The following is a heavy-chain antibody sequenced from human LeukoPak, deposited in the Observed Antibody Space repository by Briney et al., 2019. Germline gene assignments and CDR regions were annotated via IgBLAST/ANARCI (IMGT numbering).Heavy chain of an antibody. J-gene: IGHJ4*02. CDR2: SDNDGSGT. Sequence: GGSLRLSCVASGFTFTKYWMHWVRQAPGKGLEWVSRSDNDGSGTSYADSVKGRFTISRDNAKNTVYLEMNSLRVEDTAIYYCGTVFDRWGQGALVTVSS. CDR3: GTVFDR. V-gene: IGHV3-74*01. CDR1: GFTFTKYW.